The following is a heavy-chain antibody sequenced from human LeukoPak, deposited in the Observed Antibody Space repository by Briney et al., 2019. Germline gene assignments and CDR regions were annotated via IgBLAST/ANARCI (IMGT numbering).Heavy chain of an antibody. CDR3: ARAPMI. D-gene: IGHD3-22*01. J-gene: IGHJ2*01. CDR1: GFTFSNYA. V-gene: IGHV3-23*01. CDR2: IGGRGTNT. Sequence: GGSLRLSCAGSGFTFSNYAMIWVRQAPGKGLEWVSAIGGRGTNTFYADSVKGRFTISRDNSKNMLYLQMNSLRAEVTAVYYCARAPMIGGRGTLVTVSS.